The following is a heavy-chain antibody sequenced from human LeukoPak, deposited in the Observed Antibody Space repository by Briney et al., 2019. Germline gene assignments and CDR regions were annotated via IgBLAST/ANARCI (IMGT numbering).Heavy chain of an antibody. CDR3: ARQGLRYFDWLHRRNWFDP. V-gene: IGHV1-2*02. CDR1: GYIFTSYY. Sequence: GASVKVSCKASGYIFTSYYMNWVRQAPGQGLEWMGWINPNSGGTSYAQKFQGRVTMTRDTSISTAYMELSRLRSDDTAVYYCARQGLRYFDWLHRRNWFDPWGQGTLVTVSS. J-gene: IGHJ5*02. D-gene: IGHD3-9*01. CDR2: INPNSGGT.